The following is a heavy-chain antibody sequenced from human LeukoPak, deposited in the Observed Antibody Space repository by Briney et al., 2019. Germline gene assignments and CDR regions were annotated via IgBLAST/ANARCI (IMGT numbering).Heavy chain of an antibody. D-gene: IGHD2-2*01. Sequence: ASVKVSCKTSGYTFTNFGITWVRQAPGQGLEWVGRISPYDGNTNYAQKLQGRVTLTTDTSTTTAYMELRSLRSDDTAVHYCTRGGVVPPASVNWFGPWGQGTLVTVSS. CDR3: TRGGVVPPASVNWFGP. CDR2: ISPYDGNT. CDR1: GYTFTNFG. J-gene: IGHJ5*02. V-gene: IGHV1-18*01.